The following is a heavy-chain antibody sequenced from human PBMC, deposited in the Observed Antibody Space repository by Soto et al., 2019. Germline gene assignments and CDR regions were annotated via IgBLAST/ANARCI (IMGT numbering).Heavy chain of an antibody. CDR2: ITGSGAGT. D-gene: IGHD4-17*01. J-gene: IGHJ4*02. CDR3: AKDPNGDYVGAFDS. V-gene: IGHV3-23*01. CDR1: GFTFSNYA. Sequence: EVQLLESGGGLVQPGGSLRLSCAASGFTFSNYAMTWVRQAPGKGLEYVSSITGSGAGTFYADSVNGRFTVSRDNSKNMLYLQQNSLRGDATAKYFCAKDPNGDYVGAFDSWGQGSLVTVSS.